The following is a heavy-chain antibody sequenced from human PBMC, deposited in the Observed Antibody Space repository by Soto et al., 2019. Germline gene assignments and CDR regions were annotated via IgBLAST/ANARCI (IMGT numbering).Heavy chain of an antibody. D-gene: IGHD3-10*01. CDR2: VNPIVSMS. V-gene: IGHV1-69*02. CDR1: GDTFNFYS. J-gene: IGHJ4*02. Sequence: SVKVSCKASGDTFNFYSINWVRQAPGLGLEWMGRVNPIVSMSNYAQRFQGGVTMTADKSTSTAYMELSGLRSEDTAIYYCATSYGSGYRAFDYWGQGALVTVSS. CDR3: ATSYGSGYRAFDY.